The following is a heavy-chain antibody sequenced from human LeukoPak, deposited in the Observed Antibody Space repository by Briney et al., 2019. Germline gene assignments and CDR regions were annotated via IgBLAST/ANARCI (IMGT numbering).Heavy chain of an antibody. CDR1: GGSISSKSYY. Sequence: SETLSLTCTVSGGSISSKSYYWGWIRQPPGKGLEWIASVYYSGSPYYSPSLKSRATILEDTSNNQFSLKLRSVTAADTAVYYCARVPRSYYYYYYMDVWGKGTTVTVSS. CDR2: VYYSGSP. CDR3: ARVPRSYYYYYYMDV. V-gene: IGHV4-39*07. J-gene: IGHJ6*03.